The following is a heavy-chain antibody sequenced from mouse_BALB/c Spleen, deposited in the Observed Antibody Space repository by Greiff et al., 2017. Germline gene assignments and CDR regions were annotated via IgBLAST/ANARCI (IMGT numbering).Heavy chain of an antibody. V-gene: IGHV5-6*01. CDR3: ARQAASMVTTFYFDY. Sequence: EVKLMESGGDLVKPGGSLKLSCAASGFTFSSYGMSWVRQTPDKRLEWVATISSGGSYTYYPDSVKGRFTISRDNAKNTLYLQMSSLKSEDTAMYYCARQAASMVTTFYFDYWGQGTTLTVSS. D-gene: IGHD2-10*02. J-gene: IGHJ2*01. CDR1: GFTFSSYG. CDR2: ISSGGSYT.